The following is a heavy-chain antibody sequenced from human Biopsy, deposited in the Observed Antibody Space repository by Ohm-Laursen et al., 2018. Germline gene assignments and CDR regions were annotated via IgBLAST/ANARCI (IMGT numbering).Heavy chain of an antibody. CDR2: IYYRGET. CDR1: GGSLSGYY. Sequence: SDTLSLTCTVSGGSLSGYYWSWIRQAPGRGLEWIGLIYYRGETDYNPSLKSRVTISVDGSKNQFPPNLTSITAADTAVYYCARHRTHPPPGSMDVWGHGTTVFVSS. CDR3: ARHRTHPPPGSMDV. V-gene: IGHV4-59*08. J-gene: IGHJ6*02. D-gene: IGHD2-2*01.